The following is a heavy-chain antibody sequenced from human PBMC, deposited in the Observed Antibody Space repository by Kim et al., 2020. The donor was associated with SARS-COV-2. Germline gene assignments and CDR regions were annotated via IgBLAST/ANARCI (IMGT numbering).Heavy chain of an antibody. J-gene: IGHJ4*02. V-gene: IGHV3-11*01. CDR3: ARGGFSPCDY. CDR2: TI. D-gene: IGHD2-15*01. Sequence: TIYYADSVKGRFTISRDNAKNSLYLQMNSLRAEDTAVYYCARGGFSPCDYWGQGTLVTVSS.